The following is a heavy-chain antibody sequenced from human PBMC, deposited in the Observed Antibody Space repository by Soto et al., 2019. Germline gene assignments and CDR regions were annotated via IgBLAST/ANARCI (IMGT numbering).Heavy chain of an antibody. Sequence: GGSLRLSCAASGFTFSSYGMHWVRQAPGKGLEWVVVISYDGSNKYYADSVKGRFTISRDNSKNTLYLQMNSLRAEDTAVYYCAKMGSSSSYIDYWGQGTLVTVSS. CDR3: AKMGSSSSYIDY. CDR2: ISYDGSNK. J-gene: IGHJ4*02. V-gene: IGHV3-30*18. CDR1: GFTFSSYG. D-gene: IGHD6-6*01.